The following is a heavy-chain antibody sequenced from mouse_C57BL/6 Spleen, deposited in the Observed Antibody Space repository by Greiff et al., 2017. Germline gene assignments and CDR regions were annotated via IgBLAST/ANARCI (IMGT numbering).Heavy chain of an antibody. CDR1: GYSITSCYY. J-gene: IGHJ4*01. Sequence: DVQLQESGPGLVKPSQSLSLTCSATGYSITSCYYWNWIRQFPGNKLEWMGYISYDGSNNYNPSLKNRISITRDTSKNQFFLKLNSLTTEDAATYYCARDRPPHYAMDFWGQGTSVTVSS. CDR2: ISYDGSN. V-gene: IGHV3-6*01. CDR3: ARDRPPHYAMDF.